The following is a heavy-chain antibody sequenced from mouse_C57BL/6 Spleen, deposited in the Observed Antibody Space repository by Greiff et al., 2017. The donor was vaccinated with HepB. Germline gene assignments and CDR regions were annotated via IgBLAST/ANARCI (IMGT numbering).Heavy chain of an antibody. V-gene: IGHV5-17*01. CDR3: ARNGNYSAWFAY. Sequence: EVQLQESGGGLVKPGGSLKLSCAASGFTFSDYGMHWVRQAPEKGLEWVAYISSGSSTIYYADTVKGRFTISRDNAKNTLFLQMTSLRSEDTAMYYCARNGNYSAWFAYWGQGTLVTVSA. CDR2: ISSGSSTI. CDR1: GFTFSDYG. J-gene: IGHJ3*01. D-gene: IGHD2-1*01.